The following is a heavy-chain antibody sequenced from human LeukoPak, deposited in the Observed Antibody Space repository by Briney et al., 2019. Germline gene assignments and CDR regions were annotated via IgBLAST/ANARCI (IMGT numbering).Heavy chain of an antibody. Sequence: PGGSLRLSCAASGFTFSSYTMNWVRQAPGKGLEWVSSISSSSTYIYYADSVKGRFTISRDNAKNSLYQQMNSLRAEDTAVYYCARVWGQLVDFWGQGTLLTVSS. CDR3: ARVWGQLVDF. J-gene: IGHJ4*02. V-gene: IGHV3-21*01. CDR1: GFTFSSYT. D-gene: IGHD6-13*01. CDR2: ISSSSTYI.